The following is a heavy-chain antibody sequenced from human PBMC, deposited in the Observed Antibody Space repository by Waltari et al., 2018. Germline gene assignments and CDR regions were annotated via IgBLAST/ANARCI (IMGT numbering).Heavy chain of an antibody. D-gene: IGHD5-18*01. CDR3: TTEDLNGYTYGYFDY. CDR1: GLPFRNAW. J-gene: IGHJ4*02. Sequence: EVQLVESGGGLAKPGGSLRLSCVASGLPFRNAWMRWVRAAPGKGLEWVGRIRSKSNGATTDYAAPVKGRFTISREDSKNMLYLQMNSLKTEDTAVYYCTTEDLNGYTYGYFDYWGQGALVTVSS. V-gene: IGHV3-15*01. CDR2: IRSKSNGATT.